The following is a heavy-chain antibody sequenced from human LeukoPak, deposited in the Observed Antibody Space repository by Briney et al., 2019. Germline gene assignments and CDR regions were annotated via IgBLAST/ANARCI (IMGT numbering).Heavy chain of an antibody. J-gene: IGHJ3*02. CDR2: ISDSGYST. D-gene: IGHD2-15*01. V-gene: IGHV3-23*01. Sequence: RPGGSLRLSCVASGFTFDDYGMSWVRQAPGKGLEWVSAISDSGYSTYYADSVKGRLTISRDNSKNTLYLQMNSLRAEDTAVYYCAKLGYCSGGSCLGDAFDIWGQGTMVTVSS. CDR3: AKLGYCSGGSCLGDAFDI. CDR1: GFTFDDYG.